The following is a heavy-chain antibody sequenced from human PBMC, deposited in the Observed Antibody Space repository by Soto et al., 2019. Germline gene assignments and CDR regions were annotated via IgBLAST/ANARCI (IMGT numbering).Heavy chain of an antibody. J-gene: IGHJ5*02. D-gene: IGHD6-19*01. CDR2: IYNSGST. V-gene: IGHV4-30-2*01. Sequence: SETLSLTCAVSGGSISSGGYSWSWIRQPPGKGLEWIGYIYNSGSTYYNPSLKSRVTISVDRSKNQFSLKLSSVTAADTAVYYCARDNIAVAGDNWFDPWGQGTLVTVSS. CDR1: GGSISSGGYS. CDR3: ARDNIAVAGDNWFDP.